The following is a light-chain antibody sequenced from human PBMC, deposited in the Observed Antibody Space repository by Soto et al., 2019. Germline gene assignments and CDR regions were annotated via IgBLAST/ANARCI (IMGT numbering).Light chain of an antibody. CDR3: QQYDRSPWT. CDR2: AAS. Sequence: EIVLTQSPATLSLSPGERATLSCRASQSLITRYLAWYQQKPGQAPRLVIYAASTRAAGIPDRFSGSGSGTDFTLTVSRLESEDFAVYYCQQYDRSPWTFGQGTKV. V-gene: IGKV3-20*01. CDR1: QSLITRY. J-gene: IGKJ1*01.